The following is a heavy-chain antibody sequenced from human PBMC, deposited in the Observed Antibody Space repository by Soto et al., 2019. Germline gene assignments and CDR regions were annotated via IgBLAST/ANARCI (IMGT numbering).Heavy chain of an antibody. J-gene: IGHJ4*02. CDR2: IYHSGST. D-gene: IGHD2-8*02. V-gene: IGHV4-61*01. CDR1: GGSVSSTSYY. CDR3: ARDKITGLFDY. Sequence: SETLSLTCTVSGGSVSSTSYYWSWIRQPPGKGLEWIGFIYHSGSTNYNPSLKSRVTISVDKSKNQFSLKLSSVTAADTAVYYCARDKITGLFDYWGQGTMVTVSS.